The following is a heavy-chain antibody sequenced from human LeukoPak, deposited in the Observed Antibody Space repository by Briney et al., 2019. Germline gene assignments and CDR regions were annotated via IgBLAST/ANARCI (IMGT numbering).Heavy chain of an antibody. CDR3: ARELSPPGADAFDI. D-gene: IGHD3-10*01. CDR1: GGSISSSSYY. CDR2: IYYSGST. Sequence: SETLSLTCTVSGGSISSSSYYWSWIRQPPGKGLEWIGYIYYSGSTNYNPSLKSRVTISVDTSKNQFSLKLSSVTAADTAVYYCARELSPPGADAFDIWGQGTMVTVSS. V-gene: IGHV4-61*01. J-gene: IGHJ3*02.